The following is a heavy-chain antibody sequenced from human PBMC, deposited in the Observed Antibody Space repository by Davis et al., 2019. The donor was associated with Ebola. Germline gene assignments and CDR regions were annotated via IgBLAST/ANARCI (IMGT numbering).Heavy chain of an antibody. Sequence: PGGSLRLSCAASGFTFSGSAMHWVCQASGKGLEWVGRIRSKANSYATAYAASVKGRFTISRDDSKNTAYLQMNSLKTEDTAVYYCTATVTTDYWGQGTLVTVAS. CDR3: TATVTTDY. V-gene: IGHV3-73*01. CDR1: GFTFSGSA. J-gene: IGHJ4*02. D-gene: IGHD4-17*01. CDR2: IRSKANSYAT.